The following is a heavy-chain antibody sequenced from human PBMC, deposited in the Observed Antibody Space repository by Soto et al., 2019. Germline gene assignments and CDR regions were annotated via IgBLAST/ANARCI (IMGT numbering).Heavy chain of an antibody. Sequence: SVKVSCKASGGTFSSYAISWVRQAPGQGLEWMGGIIPIFGTANYAQKFQGRVTITADESTSTAYMELSSLRSEDTAVYYCARSLNQYCSGGSCYYFDYWGQGTLVTVSS. CDR3: ARSLNQYCSGGSCYYFDY. CDR2: IIPIFGTA. CDR1: GGTFSSYA. D-gene: IGHD2-15*01. J-gene: IGHJ4*02. V-gene: IGHV1-69*13.